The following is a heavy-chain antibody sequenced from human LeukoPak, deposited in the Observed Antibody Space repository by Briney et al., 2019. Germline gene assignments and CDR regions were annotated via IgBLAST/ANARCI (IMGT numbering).Heavy chain of an antibody. J-gene: IGHJ5*02. CDR2: IYYSGST. D-gene: IGHD4-17*01. V-gene: IGHV4-59*01. Sequence: AETLSLTCTVSGGSISGYYWSWIRQPPGKGLEWVGYIYYSGSTKYNPSLKSRVTIAVDTSKNQFSLKLSSVTAADTAVYYCARVGYGDSAIDPWGQGTLVTVSS. CDR1: GGSISGYY. CDR3: ARVGYGDSAIDP.